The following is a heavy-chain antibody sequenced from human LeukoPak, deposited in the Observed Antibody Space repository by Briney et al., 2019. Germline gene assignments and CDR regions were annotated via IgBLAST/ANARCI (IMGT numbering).Heavy chain of an antibody. D-gene: IGHD6-19*01. CDR1: AGSISTYY. CDR3: ARQGFTGAWSYWLDY. V-gene: IGHV4-59*08. CDR2: VDYPGST. J-gene: IGHJ4*02. Sequence: NPSETLSLTCTVSAGSISTYYWSWIRQSPGKGLEWIGYVDYPGSTIYNPSVKSRVTISVDRSRNQFFLRLKSVTAADTAVYYCARQGFTGAWSYWLDYWGQGILVTVS.